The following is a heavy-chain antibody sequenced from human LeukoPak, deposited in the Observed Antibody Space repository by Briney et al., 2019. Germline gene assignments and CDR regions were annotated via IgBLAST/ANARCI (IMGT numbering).Heavy chain of an antibody. D-gene: IGHD3-10*01. CDR2: ISYDGSNK. V-gene: IGHV3-30-3*01. CDR1: GFTFSSYA. CDR3: ARAYGSGLTYFDY. J-gene: IGHJ4*02. Sequence: PGGSLRLSCAASGFTFSSYAMPWVRQAPGKGLEWVAVISYDGSNKYYADSVKGRFTISRDNSKNTLYLQMNSLRAEDTAVYYCARAYGSGLTYFDYWGQGTLVTVSS.